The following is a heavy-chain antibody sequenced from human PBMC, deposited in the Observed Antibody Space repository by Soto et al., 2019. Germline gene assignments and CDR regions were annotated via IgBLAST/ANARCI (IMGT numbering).Heavy chain of an antibody. CDR1: GDSIASGAYS. V-gene: IGHV4-30-2*01. CDR2: TYHRGNT. D-gene: IGHD3-10*01. CDR3: RASGFGSGSSGTYYGLDV. J-gene: IGHJ6*02. Sequence: QLQLQESGSGLVKPSQTLSLTCAVSGDSIASGAYSWAWIRHLPGKALEWTGYTYHRGNTYYNPSLKSRDTSSIDKSKNQFSLNMNSVTAADTAVYYCRASGFGSGSSGTYYGLDVWGQGTTVTVSS.